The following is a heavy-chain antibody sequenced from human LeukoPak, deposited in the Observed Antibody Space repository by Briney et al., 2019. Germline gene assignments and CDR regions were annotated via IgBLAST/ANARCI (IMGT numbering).Heavy chain of an antibody. V-gene: IGHV1-18*01. CDR2: ISAYNGNT. J-gene: IGHJ5*02. CDR3: ARDGRGGNHYNWLDP. CDR1: GYTFTSYG. Sequence: ASVKVSCKASGYTFTSYGISWVRQAPGQGLEWMGWISAYNGNTNYAQRLQGRVTMTTDTSTSTAYMELRSLRSDDTAVYYCARDGRGGNHYNWLDPWGQGTLVTVSS. D-gene: IGHD4-23*01.